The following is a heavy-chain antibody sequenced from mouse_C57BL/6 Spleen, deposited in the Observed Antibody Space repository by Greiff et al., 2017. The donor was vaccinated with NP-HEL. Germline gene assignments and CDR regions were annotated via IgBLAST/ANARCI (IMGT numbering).Heavy chain of an antibody. CDR1: GYTFTSYW. CDR2: IDPSDSYT. J-gene: IGHJ2*01. V-gene: IGHV1-69*01. CDR3: ARSGREFITTVVATGFDY. Sequence: QVQLQQPGAELVMPGASVKLSCKASGYTFTSYWMHWVKQRPGQGLEWIGEIDPSDSYTNYNQKFKGKSTLTVDKSSSTAYMQLSSLTSEDSAVYYCARSGREFITTVVATGFDYWGQGTTLTVSS. D-gene: IGHD1-1*01.